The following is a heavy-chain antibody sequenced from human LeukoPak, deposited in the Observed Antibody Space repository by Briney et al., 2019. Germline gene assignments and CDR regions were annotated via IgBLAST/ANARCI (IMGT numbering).Heavy chain of an antibody. Sequence: GASVKVSCKASGGTFSSYAISWVRQAPGKGLEWMGLVDPEDGETIYAEKFQGRVTITADTSTDTAYMELSSLRSEDTAVYYCATVQGLTDWGQGTLVTVSS. CDR2: VDPEDGET. V-gene: IGHV1-69-2*01. CDR1: GGTFSSYA. J-gene: IGHJ4*02. CDR3: ATVQGLTD.